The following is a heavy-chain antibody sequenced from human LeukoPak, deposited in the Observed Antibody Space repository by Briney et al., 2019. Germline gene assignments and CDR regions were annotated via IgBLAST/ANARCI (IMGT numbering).Heavy chain of an antibody. D-gene: IGHD6-19*01. V-gene: IGHV5-51*01. CDR3: ARHAAVTGSFDF. Sequence: GESLKISCKSSGDSFTNYWIGWVRQMPGKGMEWMGIIFPGDSDTRYSPSFQGQVTISADKSISTAYLQWSSLKASDTAMYYCARHAAVTGSFDFWGQGTLVTASS. CDR1: GDSFTNYW. J-gene: IGHJ4*02. CDR2: IFPGDSDT.